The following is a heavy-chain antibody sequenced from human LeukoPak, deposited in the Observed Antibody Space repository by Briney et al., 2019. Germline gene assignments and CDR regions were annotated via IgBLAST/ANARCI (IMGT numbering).Heavy chain of an antibody. V-gene: IGHV1-46*01. J-gene: IGHJ6*03. D-gene: IGHD3-22*01. CDR1: GYTFTSYY. CDR2: INPSGGST. Sequence: ASVKVSCTASGYTFTSYYMHWVRQAPGQGLEWMGIINPSGGSTSYAQKFQGRVTMTRDMSTSTVYMELSSLRSEDTAVYYCARVPNYYDHYYYMDVWGKGTTVTVSS. CDR3: ARVPNYYDHYYYMDV.